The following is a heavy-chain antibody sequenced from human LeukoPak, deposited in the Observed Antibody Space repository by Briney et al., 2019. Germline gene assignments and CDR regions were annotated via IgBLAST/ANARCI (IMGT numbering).Heavy chain of an antibody. CDR1: GCTFRSYE. V-gene: IGHV3-48*03. J-gene: IGHJ5*02. D-gene: IGHD4-17*01. Sequence: GGSLRLSCEASGCTFRSYEMNWVRQAPGKGLEWVPYISRSGSNKYYADSVKGRFTISRDNAKNSLYLQVNSLRVEDTAVYYCARETVPNWFDPWGQGTLVTVSS. CDR2: ISRSGSNK. CDR3: ARETVPNWFDP.